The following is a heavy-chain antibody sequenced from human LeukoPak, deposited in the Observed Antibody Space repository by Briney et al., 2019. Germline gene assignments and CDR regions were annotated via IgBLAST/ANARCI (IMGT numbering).Heavy chain of an antibody. V-gene: IGHV3-21*01. CDR1: GFTFSSYS. J-gene: IGHJ4*02. D-gene: IGHD2-8*02. CDR2: ISSSSSYT. CDR3: ARGDWWLLDY. Sequence: PGGSLRLSCAASGFTFSSYSMNWVRQAPGKGLEWVSSISSSSSYTYYADSVKGRFTISRDNAKNSLYLQMNSLRAEDTAVYYCARGDWWLLDYWGQGTLVTVSS.